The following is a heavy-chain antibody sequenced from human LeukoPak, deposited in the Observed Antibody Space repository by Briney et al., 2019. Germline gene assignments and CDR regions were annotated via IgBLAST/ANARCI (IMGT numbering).Heavy chain of an antibody. D-gene: IGHD3-22*01. V-gene: IGHV3-74*01. CDR1: GFNFNTYW. Sequence: GGSLRLSCAASGFNFNTYWMHWLRHYPGRGLEWVARINSDGSSASYADSVTGRFTMSRDNGKNMVYLQMSSLKREDTAVYFCAREFEEWYHSSGYLPGFWGQGALVTVSS. CDR3: AREFEEWYHSSGYLPGF. CDR2: INSDGSSA. J-gene: IGHJ4*02.